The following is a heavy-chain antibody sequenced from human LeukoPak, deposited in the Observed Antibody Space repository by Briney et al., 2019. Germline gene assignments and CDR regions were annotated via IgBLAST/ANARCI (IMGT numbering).Heavy chain of an antibody. D-gene: IGHD3-10*01. CDR2: IHYTGST. CDR3: ARDQGWIGFGDYYYMDV. J-gene: IGHJ6*03. Sequence: SETLSLTCTVSGDSISSYYLNWIRQPAGKGLEWIGRIHYTGSTNYNPSLKSRVTLSVDTSNNQFSLRLSSVTAADTAVYYCARDQGWIGFGDYYYMDVWGKGTTVIISS. CDR1: GDSISSYY. V-gene: IGHV4-4*07.